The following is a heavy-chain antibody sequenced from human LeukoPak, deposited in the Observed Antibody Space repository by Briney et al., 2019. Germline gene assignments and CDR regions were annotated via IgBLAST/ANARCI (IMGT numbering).Heavy chain of an antibody. CDR1: GGSISSGGYY. J-gene: IGHJ3*02. V-gene: IGHV4-31*03. D-gene: IGHD3-22*01. CDR2: IYYSGST. CDR3: ARDSLLTYYYDSSGQTGAFDI. Sequence: SQTLSLTCTVSGGSISSGGYYWSWIRQDPGKGLEWIGYIYYSGSTYYNPSLKSRVTISVDTSKNQFSLKLSSVTAADTAVYYCARDSLLTYYYDSSGQTGAFDIWGQGTIVTVSS.